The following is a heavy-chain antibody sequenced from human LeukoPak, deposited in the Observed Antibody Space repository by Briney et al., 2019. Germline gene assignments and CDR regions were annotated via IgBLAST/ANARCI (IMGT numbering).Heavy chain of an antibody. CDR3: VRDGGGSYWGAFDI. V-gene: IGHV4-59*12. J-gene: IGHJ3*02. D-gene: IGHD1-26*01. CDR1: GGSISSYY. CDR2: IYYSGST. Sequence: SETLSLTCTVSGGSISSYYWSWIRQPPGKGLEWIGYIYYSGSTNYNPSLKSRVTMSVDTSKNQFSLKLSSVTAADTAVYYCVRDGGGSYWGAFDIWGQGTMVTVSS.